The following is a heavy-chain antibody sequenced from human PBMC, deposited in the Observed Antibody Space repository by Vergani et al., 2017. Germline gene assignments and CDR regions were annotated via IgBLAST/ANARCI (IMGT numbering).Heavy chain of an antibody. CDR2: IYYSGST. D-gene: IGHD7-27*01. V-gene: IGHV4-59*01. Sequence: QVQLQESGPGLVKPSETLSLTCTVSGGSISSYYWSWIRQPPGKGLEWIGYIYYSGSTNYNPSLKSRVTISVDTSKNQFSLKLSSVTAADTAVYYCARDYWGGDYWGQGTLVTVSS. J-gene: IGHJ4*02. CDR3: ARDYWGGDY. CDR1: GGSISSYY.